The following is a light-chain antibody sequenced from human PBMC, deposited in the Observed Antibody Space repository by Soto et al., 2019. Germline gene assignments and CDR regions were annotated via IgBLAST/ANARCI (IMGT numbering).Light chain of an antibody. J-gene: IGLJ3*02. Sequence: QPVLTQSPSASASLGASVKLTCTLSSGHSNYAIAWHQQQPEKGPRYLMNLNSDGSHTKGDGIPDRFSGSSSGAERYLTISSLQSEDEADYYCQTWATGIRVFGGGPKVTVL. CDR3: QTWATGIRV. V-gene: IGLV4-69*01. CDR1: SGHSNYA. CDR2: LNSDGSH.